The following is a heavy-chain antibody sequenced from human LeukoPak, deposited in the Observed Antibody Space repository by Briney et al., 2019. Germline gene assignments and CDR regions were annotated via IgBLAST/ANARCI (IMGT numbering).Heavy chain of an antibody. D-gene: IGHD3-16*02. J-gene: IGHJ4*02. Sequence: ASVKVSCKASGYTFTSYGISWVRQAPGQGLELMGWISAYNGNTNYAQKLQGRVTMTPDTSTSTAYMELRSLRSDDTTVYYCARDEGYDYVWGSYRYLYWGQGTLVTVSS. V-gene: IGHV1-18*01. CDR2: ISAYNGNT. CDR3: ARDEGYDYVWGSYRYLY. CDR1: GYTFTSYG.